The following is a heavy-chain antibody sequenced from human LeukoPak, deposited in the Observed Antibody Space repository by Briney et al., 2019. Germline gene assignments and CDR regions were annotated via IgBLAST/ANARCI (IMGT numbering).Heavy chain of an antibody. CDR3: ARHDFYSNYPHNWFVP. CDR2: FYHSGST. D-gene: IGHD4-11*01. V-gene: IGHV4-38-2*01. Sequence: PSETLSLTCAVSGYSISSGYFWGWIRQPPGKGLEWIGSFYHSGSTHYNPSLRSRVTISVDTSKNQFSLNLSSVTAADTAVYYCARHDFYSNYPHNWFVPWGQGTLVTISS. J-gene: IGHJ5*02. CDR1: GYSISSGYF.